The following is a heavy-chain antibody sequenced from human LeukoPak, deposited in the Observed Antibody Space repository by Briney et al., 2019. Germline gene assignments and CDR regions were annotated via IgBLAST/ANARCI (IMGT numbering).Heavy chain of an antibody. CDR1: GYSLSDHY. Sequence: ASVKVSCKASGYSLSDHYMHWVRQAPGQGLEWMGWINPNSNGLNNYAHKFQGRVTMISDTSISTASMELSGLISDDTAVYFCARGRSHYDSSDYHETGFDYWGQGTLVTVSS. CDR3: ARGRSHYDSSDYHETGFDY. V-gene: IGHV1-2*07. CDR2: INPNSNGLN. J-gene: IGHJ4*02. D-gene: IGHD3-22*01.